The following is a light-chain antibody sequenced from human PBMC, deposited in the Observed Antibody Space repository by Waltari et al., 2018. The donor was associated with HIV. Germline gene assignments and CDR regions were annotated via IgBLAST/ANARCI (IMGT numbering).Light chain of an antibody. CDR2: KAS. CDR1: QSISSW. Sequence: DIQMTQSPSTLSASVGDRVTITCRASQSISSWLAWYQQKPGKAPKLLIYKASSLESGVPSRFSGRGSGTDFTLTISSLQADDFATYYCQQYNSYPWTFGQGTSGNQT. V-gene: IGKV1-5*03. J-gene: IGKJ1*01. CDR3: QQYNSYPWT.